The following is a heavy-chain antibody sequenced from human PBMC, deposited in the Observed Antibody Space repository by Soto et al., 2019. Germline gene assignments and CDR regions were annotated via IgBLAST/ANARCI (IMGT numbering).Heavy chain of an antibody. D-gene: IGHD3-3*01. J-gene: IGHJ3*02. CDR2: IKSKTDGGTT. V-gene: IGHV3-15*07. Sequence: EVQLVESGGGLVKPGGSLRLSCAASGFTFSNAWMNWVRQAPGKGLEWVGRIKSKTDGGTTDYAAPVKGRFTISRDDSKNTLYLQMNSLKTEDTAVYYRTTAVSLWSGYNDAFDIWGQGTMVTVSS. CDR1: GFTFSNAW. CDR3: TTAVSLWSGYNDAFDI.